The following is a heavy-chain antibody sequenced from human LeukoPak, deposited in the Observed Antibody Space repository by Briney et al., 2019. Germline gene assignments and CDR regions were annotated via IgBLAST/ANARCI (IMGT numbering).Heavy chain of an antibody. CDR2: ISGDGGST. D-gene: IGHD6-19*01. V-gene: IGHV3-43*02. J-gene: IGHJ4*02. CDR3: ARESESSGWYDY. Sequence: GGSLRLSCAASGXTFDDYAIHWVRQAPGKGLEWVSLISGDGGSTFYADSVKGRFTISRDNSKNSLYLQMNSLRSDDTALYYCARESESSGWYDYWGQGTLVTVSS. CDR1: GXTFDDYA.